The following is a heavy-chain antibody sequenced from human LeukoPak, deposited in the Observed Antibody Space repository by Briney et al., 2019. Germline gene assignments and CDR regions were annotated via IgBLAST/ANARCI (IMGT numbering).Heavy chain of an antibody. V-gene: IGHV3-23*01. CDR1: GFAFSSYA. D-gene: IGHD1-26*01. CDR2: ISGSGGST. CDR3: AKPPSGSYYRGFFDY. J-gene: IGHJ4*02. Sequence: GGSLRLSCAASGFAFSSYAMSWVRQAPGKGLEWVSVISGSGGSTYYADSVKGRFTISRDNSKNTLYLQMNSLRAEDTAVYYCAKPPSGSYYRGFFDYWGQGTLVTVSS.